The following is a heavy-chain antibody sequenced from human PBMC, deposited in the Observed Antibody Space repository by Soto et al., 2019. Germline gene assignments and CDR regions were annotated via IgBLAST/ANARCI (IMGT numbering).Heavy chain of an antibody. CDR3: ARGGVGGQPPIV. J-gene: IGHJ4*02. D-gene: IGHD3-16*01. CDR1: GGSMRSSIYY. CDR2: IYHSGST. Sequence: QLQLQESGPGLVKPSETLSLTCSVSGGSMRSSIYYWGWVRQPPGKGLEWIGSIYHSGSTYYNLSLKSRLTMSVDTSRNQFSLNLTSVTAADTAVYYCARGGVGGQPPIVWGQGTLVTVSS. V-gene: IGHV4-39*01.